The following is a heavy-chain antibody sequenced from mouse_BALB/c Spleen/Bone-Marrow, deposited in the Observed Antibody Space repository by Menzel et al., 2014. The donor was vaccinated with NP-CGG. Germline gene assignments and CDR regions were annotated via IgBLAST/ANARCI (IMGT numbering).Heavy chain of an antibody. D-gene: IGHD4-1*01. CDR2: ILPSIGRT. Sequence: QVQLKESGSELRSPGSSVKLSCKDFDSEVFPIAYMSWVRQKPGHGFEWIGDILPSIGRTIYGEKFEDKATLDADTMSNTAYLELNSLTSEDPAIYYCARGTNWDGEGYYYAMDYWGQGTSVTVSS. CDR3: ARGTNWDGEGYYYAMDY. CDR1: DSEVFPIAY. J-gene: IGHJ4*01. V-gene: IGHV15-2*02.